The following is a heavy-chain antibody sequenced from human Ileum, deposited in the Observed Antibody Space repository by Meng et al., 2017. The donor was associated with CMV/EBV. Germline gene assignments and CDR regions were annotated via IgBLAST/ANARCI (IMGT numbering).Heavy chain of an antibody. V-gene: IGHV4-4*07. CDR1: GASIKNYN. CDR3: AGSRPGGGACDY. J-gene: IGHJ4*02. Sequence: APLQEPRPGLGKHSENLSLTCIVSGASIKNYNWNWVRPPAGQGLEWVGLIQVIGHTVYNPSLKSRVTVSLDASKSQFSLTLNSVTAADTATYYCAGSRPGGGACDYWGQGILVTVSS. D-gene: IGHD3-16*01. CDR2: IQVIGHT.